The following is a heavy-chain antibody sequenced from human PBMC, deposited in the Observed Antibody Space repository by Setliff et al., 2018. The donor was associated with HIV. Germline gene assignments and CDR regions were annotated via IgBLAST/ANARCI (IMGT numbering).Heavy chain of an antibody. J-gene: IGHJ5*02. Sequence: SGPTLVNPTQTLTLTCTFSGFSLSTSGVGVSWIRQPPGKALEWVGYIYYSGRTSHSGSTYYNPSVASRITISGDTSKNQFSLKLTSVTAADTAIYYCARENGWLFGWFDPWGQGTPVTVSS. CDR2: IYYS. V-gene: IGHV2-5*01. CDR3: ARENGWLFGWFDP. D-gene: IGHD3-22*01. CDR1: GFSLSTSGVG.